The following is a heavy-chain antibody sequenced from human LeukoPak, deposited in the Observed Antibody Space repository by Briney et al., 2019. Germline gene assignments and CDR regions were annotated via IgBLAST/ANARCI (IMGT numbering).Heavy chain of an antibody. CDR2: MXXXXXXX. CDR1: GYTFTSYX. J-gene: IGHJ4*02. CDR3: ARALGGFDY. Sequence: ASVKVSCKASGYTFTSYXXNWVRQATGQGLEWMGWMXXXXXXXXXXXXFXXXXTXTRXTXISTAYMELSSLRSEDTAVYYCARALGGFDYWGQGTLVTVSS. V-gene: IGHV1-8*01.